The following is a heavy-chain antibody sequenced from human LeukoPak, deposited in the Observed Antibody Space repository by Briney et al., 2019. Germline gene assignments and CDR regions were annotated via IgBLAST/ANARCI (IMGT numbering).Heavy chain of an antibody. Sequence: GGSLRLSCAASGFTFISYAMSWVRQAPGKGLDWVSAISGSGGSTYYADSVRGRFTISRDNSKNTLYLQMNSLRAEDTAVYYCAKVGYYVDNWFAPWGQGTLVTASS. CDR3: AKVGYYVDNWFAP. J-gene: IGHJ5*01. V-gene: IGHV3-23*01. D-gene: IGHD3-10*02. CDR2: ISGSGGST. CDR1: GFTFISYA.